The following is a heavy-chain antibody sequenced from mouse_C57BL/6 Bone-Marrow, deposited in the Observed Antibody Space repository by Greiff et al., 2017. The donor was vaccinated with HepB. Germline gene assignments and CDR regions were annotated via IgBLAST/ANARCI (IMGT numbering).Heavy chain of an antibody. CDR1: GYTFTSYW. Sequence: QVQLQQPGAELVKPGASVKLSCKASGYTFTSYWMHWVKQRPGQGLEWIGMIHPNSGSTNYNEKFKSKATLTVDKSSSTAYMQLSSLTSEDSAVYYCAVLLLRSGALYWGQGTTLTVSS. J-gene: IGHJ2*01. CDR3: AVLLLRSGALY. V-gene: IGHV1-64*01. CDR2: IHPNSGST. D-gene: IGHD1-1*01.